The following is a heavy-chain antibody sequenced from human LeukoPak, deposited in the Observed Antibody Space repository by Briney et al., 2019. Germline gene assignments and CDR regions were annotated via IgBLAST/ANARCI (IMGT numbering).Heavy chain of an antibody. J-gene: IGHJ3*02. Sequence: ASVKVSCKASGYTFTSYFMHWVRQAPGQGFEWMGIINSSGGSTSYAQKFQGRVTMTRDMSTSTVYMELSSLRSEDTAVYYCARVRRDGYNNYRAFDIWGQGTMVTVSS. CDR2: INSSGGST. CDR1: GYTFTSYF. D-gene: IGHD5-24*01. V-gene: IGHV1-46*01. CDR3: ARVRRDGYNNYRAFDI.